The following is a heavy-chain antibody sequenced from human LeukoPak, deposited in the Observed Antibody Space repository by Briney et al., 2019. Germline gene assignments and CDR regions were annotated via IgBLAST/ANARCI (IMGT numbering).Heavy chain of an antibody. CDR2: IHPGDSVT. J-gene: IGHJ6*02. CDR3: ARRITPGGLDV. V-gene: IGHV5-51*01. Sequence: GESLKISCKGSGYSFPTYWIGWVRQMSGKGLEWMGIIHPGDSVTKSGPSFKGQVTISADKSTSTAYLQWSSLKASDTAMYYCARRITPGGLDVWGQGTTVTVSS. D-gene: IGHD1-14*01. CDR1: GYSFPTYW.